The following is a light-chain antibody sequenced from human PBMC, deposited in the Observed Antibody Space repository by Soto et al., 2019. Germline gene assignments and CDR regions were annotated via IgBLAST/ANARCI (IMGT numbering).Light chain of an antibody. V-gene: IGKV3-15*01. J-gene: IGKJ3*01. CDR2: GAS. Sequence: EIVMTQSPATLSVSPGERATLSCRAGQSVNSHLAWYQQKPGQAPRLLIYGASTRATGIPARFSGSGSGTEFTLTISSLQSEDFAVYYCQQYNNWPFTFGPG. CDR1: QSVNSH. CDR3: QQYNNWPFT.